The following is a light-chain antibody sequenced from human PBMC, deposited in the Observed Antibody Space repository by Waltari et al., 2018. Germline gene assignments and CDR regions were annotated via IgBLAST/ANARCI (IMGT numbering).Light chain of an antibody. CDR2: DNN. V-gene: IGLV1-51*01. Sequence: QSVLTQPPSVSAAPGQKVTISCSGSRSNIGSNFVSWFQQLPGTAPKLVIYDNNKRPSWIPDRFSGSKSGTSATLGITGLQTGGEADYYCDSWDSSLSAVVFGGGTKVTVL. CDR3: DSWDSSLSAVV. J-gene: IGLJ2*01. CDR1: RSNIGSNF.